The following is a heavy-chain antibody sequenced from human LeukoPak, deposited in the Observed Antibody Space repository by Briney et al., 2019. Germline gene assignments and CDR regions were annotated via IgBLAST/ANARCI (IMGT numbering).Heavy chain of an antibody. CDR3: AGTKWLRQGFEY. J-gene: IGHJ4*02. D-gene: IGHD5-12*01. CDR2: IYYSGST. CDR1: DASISGYY. V-gene: IGHV4-59*01. Sequence: SETLSLTCTVSDASISGYYWSWIRQPPGKGLEWIGYIYYSGSTKYNPSLTSRVTISVDTSKNQFSLRLRSVTAADTAVYYCAGTKWLRQGFEYWGQGTLVTVSS.